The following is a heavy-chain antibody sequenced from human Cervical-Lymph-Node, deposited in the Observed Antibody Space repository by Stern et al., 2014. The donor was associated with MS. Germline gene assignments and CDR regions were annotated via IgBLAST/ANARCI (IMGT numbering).Heavy chain of an antibody. Sequence: MQLVESGGGVVQPGRSLRLSCAASGVIFSGYAMHWVRQAPGKGLEWVAVISYDGSKKYYADAVKGRFTISRDNSKNTLYLQMNSLRAEDTALYYCAREDYGAYSRRLQGFDIWGQGTMVTVSS. CDR3: AREDYGAYSRRLQGFDI. CDR2: ISYDGSKK. CDR1: GVIFSGYA. D-gene: IGHD4-17*01. V-gene: IGHV3-30-3*01. J-gene: IGHJ3*02.